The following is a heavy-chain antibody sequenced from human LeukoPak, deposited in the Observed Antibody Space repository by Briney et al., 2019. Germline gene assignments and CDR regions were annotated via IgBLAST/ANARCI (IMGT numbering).Heavy chain of an antibody. J-gene: IGHJ6*02. CDR1: GFTFSSYA. Sequence: GGSLRLSCAASGFTFSSYAMSWVRQAPGKGLEWVSAISGSGGSTYYADSVKGRFTISRDNSKNTLYLQMNSLRAEDTAVYYCAKNPMATIKNGMDVWGQGTTVTVSS. CDR2: ISGSGGST. D-gene: IGHD5-24*01. V-gene: IGHV3-23*01. CDR3: AKNPMATIKNGMDV.